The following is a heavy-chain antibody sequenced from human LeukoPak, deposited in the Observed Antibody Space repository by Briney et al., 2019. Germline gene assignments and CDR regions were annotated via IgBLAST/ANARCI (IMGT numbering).Heavy chain of an antibody. CDR3: AREHDSAYDY. D-gene: IGHD5-12*01. Sequence: GGSLRLSCAASGFAFRDHYMSWIRQAPGKGLEWVSYISNGGRSINYSDSVKGRFTISRDNAKSSLYLQMNNLRAGDTAMYYCAREHDSAYDYWGQGILVTASS. J-gene: IGHJ4*02. CDR1: GFAFRDHY. CDR2: ISNGGRSI. V-gene: IGHV3-11*01.